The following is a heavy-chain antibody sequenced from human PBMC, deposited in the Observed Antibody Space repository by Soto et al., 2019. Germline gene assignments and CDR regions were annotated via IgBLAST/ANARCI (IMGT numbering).Heavy chain of an antibody. CDR2: IIPIFGTA. CDR1: GGTFSSYA. CDR3: ARGRYYDSSAPPLFDY. D-gene: IGHD3-22*01. Sequence: ASVKVSCKASGGTFSSYAISWVRQAPGQGLEWMGGIIPIFGTANYAQKFQGRVTITADESTSTAYMELSSLRSEDTAVYYCARGRYYDSSAPPLFDYWGQGTLVTVSS. V-gene: IGHV1-69*13. J-gene: IGHJ4*02.